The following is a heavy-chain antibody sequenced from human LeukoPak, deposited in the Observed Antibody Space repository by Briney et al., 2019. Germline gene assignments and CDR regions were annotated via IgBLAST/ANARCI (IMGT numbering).Heavy chain of an antibody. D-gene: IGHD6-19*01. J-gene: IGHJ4*02. CDR2: IYYSGST. Sequence: SETLSLTCTVSGGSISSGGYYWSWIRQHPGTGLEWIGYIYYSGSTYNNPSLKSRVTISVDTSKNQFSLKLSSVTAADTAVYYCARGRHGGSGWIDYWGQGTLVTVSS. CDR1: GGSISSGGYY. V-gene: IGHV4-31*03. CDR3: ARGRHGGSGWIDY.